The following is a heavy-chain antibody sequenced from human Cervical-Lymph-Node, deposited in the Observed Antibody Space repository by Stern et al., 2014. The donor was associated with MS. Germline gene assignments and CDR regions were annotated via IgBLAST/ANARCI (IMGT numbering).Heavy chain of an antibody. CDR3: ATVSGYYYPXYFDY. CDR1: GGSISSSNW. V-gene: IGHV4-4*02. CDR2: IYHHGST. D-gene: IGHD3-22*01. Sequence: QVQXQESGPGLVKPSGTLSLTCAVSGGSISSSNWWSWVRQPPGRGLEWIGEIYHHGSTTYNPSLTSRXTISADKSTNQCSLQLSSVTAADTAVYYCATVSGYYYPXYFDYWGQXXLVTVSS. J-gene: IGHJ4*02.